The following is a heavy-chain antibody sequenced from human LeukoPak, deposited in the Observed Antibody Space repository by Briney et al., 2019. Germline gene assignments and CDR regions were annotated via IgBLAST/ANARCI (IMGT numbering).Heavy chain of an antibody. CDR1: GFTFSGSD. J-gene: IGHJ6*02. CDR2: ISSDGGTI. V-gene: IGHV3-48*02. Sequence: GGSLKLSCAASGFTFSGSDIHWVRQASGKGLEWVSYISSDGGTIYYADSVRGRFTISRDNAKNSLYLQMNSLSDEDTAVYYCARDNGMTSGWYAGRIDYYYGMDVWGQGTTVTVSS. CDR3: ARDNGMTSGWYAGRIDYYYGMDV. D-gene: IGHD6-19*01.